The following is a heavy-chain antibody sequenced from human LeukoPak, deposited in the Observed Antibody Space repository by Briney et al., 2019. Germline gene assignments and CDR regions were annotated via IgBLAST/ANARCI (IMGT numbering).Heavy chain of an antibody. CDR3: AKDLYSSGWCTWFDP. CDR1: GFTFSKYA. CDR2: ISGSGAGT. V-gene: IGHV3-23*01. J-gene: IGHJ5*02. D-gene: IGHD6-19*01. Sequence: GGSLRLSCAASGFTFSKYAMSWVRQAPGKGLEWVSGISGSGAGTYYADSVKGRFTISRDNSKNTLYLQMNSLRAEDTAVYYCAKDLYSSGWCTWFDPWGQGTLVTVSS.